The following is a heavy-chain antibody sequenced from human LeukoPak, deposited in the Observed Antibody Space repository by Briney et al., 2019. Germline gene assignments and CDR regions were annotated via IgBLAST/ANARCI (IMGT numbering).Heavy chain of an antibody. V-gene: IGHV3-23*01. CDR3: ATYRQVLLPFES. CDR1: GGPFSGYH. CDR2: IFPRGGEI. Sequence: EPLSLTCAVYGGPFSGYHWSWLRQPPGKGLEWVSSIFPRGGEIHYAGSGRGRFTISRDNSKSTLSLQMNSLRAEDTAIYYCATYRQVLLPFESWGQGTLVTVSS. J-gene: IGHJ4*02. D-gene: IGHD2-8*02.